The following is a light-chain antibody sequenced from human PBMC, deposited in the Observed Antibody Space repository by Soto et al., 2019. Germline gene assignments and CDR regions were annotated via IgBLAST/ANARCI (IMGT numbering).Light chain of an antibody. CDR1: SSNIGAGYD. CDR3: QSYDSSLSGHWV. J-gene: IGLJ3*02. Sequence: QSVLTQPPSVSGAPGQRVTISCTGSSSNIGAGYDVHWYQQPPGTAPKLLIYGNSNRPSGVPDRFSGSKSGTSASLAITGLQAEDEADYYCQSYDSSLSGHWVFGGGTKLTVL. CDR2: GNS. V-gene: IGLV1-40*01.